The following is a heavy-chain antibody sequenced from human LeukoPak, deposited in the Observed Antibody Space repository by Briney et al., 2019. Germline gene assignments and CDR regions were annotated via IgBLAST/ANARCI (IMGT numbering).Heavy chain of an antibody. CDR1: GFTFNSYA. D-gene: IGHD6-19*01. J-gene: IGHJ3*02. CDR2: ISGSGGST. V-gene: IGHV3-23*01. Sequence: PGGSLRLSCAASGFTFNSYAMSWVRQAPGKGLEWFSAISGSGGSTNYADSVKGRFTISRDNSRNTVYLQMNSLRAEDTAVYYCAKHSSGWYGDAFDSWGQGTMVSVSS. CDR3: AKHSSGWYGDAFDS.